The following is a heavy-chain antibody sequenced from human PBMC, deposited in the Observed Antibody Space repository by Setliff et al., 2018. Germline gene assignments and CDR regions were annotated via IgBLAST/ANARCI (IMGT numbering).Heavy chain of an antibody. V-gene: IGHV3-30*02. Sequence: GGSLRLSCAASGFTFYNYAMHWVRQAPGKGLEWVAVIRYDGSSKYYGDSVKGRFTISRDNSKNTLYLQMNSLTAEDTAVYHCAKDPYYSEIYYFDYWGQGTLVTVSS. CDR3: AKDPYYSEIYYFDY. J-gene: IGHJ4*02. D-gene: IGHD3-10*01. CDR1: GFTFYNYA. CDR2: IRYDGSSK.